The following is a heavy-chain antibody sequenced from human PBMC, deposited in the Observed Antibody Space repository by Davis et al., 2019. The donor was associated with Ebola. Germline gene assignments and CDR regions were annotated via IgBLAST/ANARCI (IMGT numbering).Heavy chain of an antibody. Sequence: PGGSLRLSCSASGFTFSGYTMHWVRQAPGKGLEWVAVISYDGSNKYYADSVKGRFTISRDNAKNSLYLQMNSLRAEDTAVYYCARAPAGRWQWPGTACDQWGQGTLVTVSS. D-gene: IGHD6-19*01. CDR3: ARAPAGRWQWPGTACDQ. V-gene: IGHV3-30*04. CDR1: GFTFSGYT. J-gene: IGHJ5*02. CDR2: ISYDGSNK.